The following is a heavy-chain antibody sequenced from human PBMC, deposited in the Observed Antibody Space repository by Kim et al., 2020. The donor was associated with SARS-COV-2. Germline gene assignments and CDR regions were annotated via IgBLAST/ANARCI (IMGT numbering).Heavy chain of an antibody. V-gene: IGHV3-15*01. J-gene: IGHJ4*02. D-gene: IGHD3-3*02. CDR1: GFTFSNAW. CDR2: IKSKTDGVTT. CDR3: TTRISSG. Sequence: WWSLRLSCAASGFTFSNAWMTWVRQAPGKGLEWVGRIKSKTDGVTTYYAAPVKGRFIISRADSTNTLYLQMNILKTEDTSIYYCTTRISSGWGQGTLVTV.